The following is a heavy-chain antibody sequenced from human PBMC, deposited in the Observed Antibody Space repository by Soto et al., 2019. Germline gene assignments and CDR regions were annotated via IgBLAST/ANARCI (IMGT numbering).Heavy chain of an antibody. CDR3: ATLSRDGYNRGIDY. D-gene: IGHD5-12*01. CDR1: GGSISSYY. J-gene: IGHJ4*02. CDR2: IYYSGST. V-gene: IGHV4-59*01. Sequence: SETLSLTCTVSGGSISSYYWSWIRQPPGKGLEWIGYIYYSGSTNYNPSLKSRVTISVDTSKNQFSLKLSSVTAADTSVYYCATLSRDGYNRGIDYWGQGTLVTVSS.